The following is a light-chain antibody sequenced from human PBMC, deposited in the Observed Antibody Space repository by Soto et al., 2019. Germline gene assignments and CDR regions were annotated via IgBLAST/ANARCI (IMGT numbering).Light chain of an antibody. CDR2: DAS. V-gene: IGKV3-11*01. Sequence: EIVLTQSPATLSLSPGERATLSCRASQSVSSYLAWYQQKPGQAPRLLTYDASNRATGIPARFSGSGSGTDFTLTISSLEPEDFAVYYWQQRSNWEGLTFGGGTKVEIK. J-gene: IGKJ4*01. CDR3: QQRSNWEGLT. CDR1: QSVSSY.